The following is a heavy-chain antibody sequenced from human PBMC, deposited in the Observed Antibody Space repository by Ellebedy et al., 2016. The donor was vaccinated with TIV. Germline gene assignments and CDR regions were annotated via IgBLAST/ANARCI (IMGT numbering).Heavy chain of an antibody. CDR3: AKDQVAGDGRWVFDL. D-gene: IGHD5-24*01. Sequence: GESLKISCAASGFTFSSYAMSWVRQAPGKGLECVSGMYGSGRGIFYADSVKGRFTISRDNSKNTLFLQMNSLRAEDTAIYYCAKDQVAGDGRWVFDLWGQGTVVSVSS. J-gene: IGHJ3*01. CDR1: GFTFSSYA. V-gene: IGHV3-23*01. CDR2: MYGSGRGI.